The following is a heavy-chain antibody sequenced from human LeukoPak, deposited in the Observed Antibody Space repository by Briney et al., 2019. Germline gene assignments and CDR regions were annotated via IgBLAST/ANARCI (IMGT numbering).Heavy chain of an antibody. CDR3: AKFGNAVPIYYYYGMDV. CDR1: GFTFSSYA. D-gene: IGHD1-1*01. V-gene: IGHV3-23*01. Sequence: GGSLRLSCAASGFTFSSYAMSWVRQAPGKGLEWVSAISGSGGSTYYADSVKGRFTISRDNSKNTLYLQMNSLRAEDTAVYYCAKFGNAVPIYYYYGMDVWGQGTTVTVSS. CDR2: ISGSGGST. J-gene: IGHJ6*02.